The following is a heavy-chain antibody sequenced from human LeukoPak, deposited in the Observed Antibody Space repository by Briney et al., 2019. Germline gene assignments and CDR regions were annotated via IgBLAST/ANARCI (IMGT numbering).Heavy chain of an antibody. V-gene: IGHV3-7*03. J-gene: IGHJ6*02. Sequence: GGSLRLSCAASGFTLSNHWMTWVRQVPGRGPEWVANVNRDGSETYYLDSVKGRFTISKDNAKNSLYLQMNSLRAEDTALYHCARNHGMDFWGQATTVILSS. CDR3: ARNHGMDF. CDR2: VNRDGSET. CDR1: GFTLSNHW.